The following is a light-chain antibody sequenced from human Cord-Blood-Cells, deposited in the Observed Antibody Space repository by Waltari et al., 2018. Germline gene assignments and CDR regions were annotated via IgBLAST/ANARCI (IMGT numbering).Light chain of an antibody. J-gene: IGKJ1*01. CDR1: QSISSW. CDR3: QQYNSYSRT. Sequence: DIQMPQSPSTLSASVGDRVTNTCRASQSISSWLAWYHQKPGKAPKLLIYDASGLESGVPSRVSGSGSGTEVTLTSSSLEPDDFATYYCQQYNSYSRTFGQGTKVEIK. CDR2: DAS. V-gene: IGKV1-5*01.